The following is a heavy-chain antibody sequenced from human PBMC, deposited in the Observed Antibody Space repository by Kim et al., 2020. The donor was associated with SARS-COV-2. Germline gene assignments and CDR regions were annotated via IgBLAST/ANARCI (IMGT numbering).Heavy chain of an antibody. CDR1: GYTFTGYF. Sequence: ASVKVSCKASGYTFTGYFIHWVRQAPGQGLEWMGRISPNSGATNYGQKFQGRVTMTRDTSISTAYMDLSSLRSDDTAVYYCARAPGGYSSGYPFFEYWGQGVLVTVSS. D-gene: IGHD5-18*01. CDR2: ISPNSGAT. V-gene: IGHV1-2*06. CDR3: ARAPGGYSSGYPFFEY. J-gene: IGHJ4*02.